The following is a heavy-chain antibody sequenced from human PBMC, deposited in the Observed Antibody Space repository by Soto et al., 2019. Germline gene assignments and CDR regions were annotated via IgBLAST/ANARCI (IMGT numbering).Heavy chain of an antibody. Sequence: ASVKVSCKASGYTFTSYDINWVRQATGQGLEWMGWMNPNSGNTGYAQKFQGRVTMTRNTSISTAYMELSSLRSEDTAVYYCARVMIAVAGTPTRSYWYFDLWGRGTLVTVSS. J-gene: IGHJ2*01. CDR1: GYTFTSYD. CDR2: MNPNSGNT. D-gene: IGHD6-19*01. CDR3: ARVMIAVAGTPTRSYWYFDL. V-gene: IGHV1-8*01.